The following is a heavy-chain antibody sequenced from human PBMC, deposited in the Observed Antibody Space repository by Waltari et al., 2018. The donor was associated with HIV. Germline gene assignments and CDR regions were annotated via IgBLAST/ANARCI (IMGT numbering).Heavy chain of an antibody. CDR1: GGSISSGDYY. CDR3: ARDPLIAAADPYWYFDL. Sequence: QVQLKESGPGLVKPSQTLSLTCTVSGGSISSGDYYWSWIRQPPGKGLEWIGYIYYSGSTYYTPSLKSRVTISVDPTKNQFSLKLSSVTAADTAVYYCARDPLIAAADPYWYFDLWGRGTLVTVSS. CDR2: IYYSGST. J-gene: IGHJ2*01. V-gene: IGHV4-30-4*01. D-gene: IGHD6-13*01.